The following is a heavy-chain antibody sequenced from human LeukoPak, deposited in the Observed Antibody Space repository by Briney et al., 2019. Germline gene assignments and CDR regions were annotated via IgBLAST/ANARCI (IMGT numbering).Heavy chain of an antibody. CDR3: ARERLVVPSAFDI. Sequence: PGGSLRLSCAASGFTFSSYSMNWVRQAPGKGLEWVSYISSSSSTIYYADSVKGRFTISRDNAKNSLYLQMNSLRAEDTAVYYCARERLVVPSAFDIWGQGTMVTVSS. CDR2: ISSSSSTI. D-gene: IGHD2-8*02. J-gene: IGHJ3*02. V-gene: IGHV3-48*01. CDR1: GFTFSSYS.